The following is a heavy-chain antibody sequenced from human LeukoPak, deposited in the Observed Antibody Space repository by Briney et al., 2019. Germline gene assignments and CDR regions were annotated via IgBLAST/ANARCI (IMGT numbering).Heavy chain of an antibody. Sequence: GGSLRLSCAASGFTFSSYTMNWVRQAPGKGLEWVSSITSSSIYIYYADSVKGRFTISRDNAKNSLDLQMNSLRAGDTAMHYCTRVGSPPRSDYWGQGTLVTVSS. CDR1: GFTFSSYT. CDR3: TRVGSPPRSDY. CDR2: ITSSSIYI. V-gene: IGHV3-21*01. J-gene: IGHJ4*02. D-gene: IGHD6-13*01.